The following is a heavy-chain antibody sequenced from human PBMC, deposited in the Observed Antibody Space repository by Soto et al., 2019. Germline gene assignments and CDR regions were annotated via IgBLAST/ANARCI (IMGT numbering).Heavy chain of an antibody. D-gene: IGHD1-7*01. CDR2: IYYSGST. CDR3: ARDSSSWNYLV. V-gene: IGHV4-61*01. Sequence: QVQLQESGPGRVKPSETLSLTCTVSGGSVSSGSYYWSWIRQPPGKGLEWIRYIYYSGSTNYNPSHKRRVTISVHTSKNQVSLKLSSVTAADTAVYYCARDSSSWNYLVWGQGTLVTVSS. J-gene: IGHJ4*02. CDR1: GGSVSSGSYY.